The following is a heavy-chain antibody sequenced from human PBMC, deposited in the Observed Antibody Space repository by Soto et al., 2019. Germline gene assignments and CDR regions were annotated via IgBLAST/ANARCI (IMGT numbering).Heavy chain of an antibody. CDR1: GDSISSSSYY. D-gene: IGHD2-2*01. CDR3: AGRLPPAAKIFDY. CDR2: IYYSGST. Sequence: TLSLTCTVSGDSISSSSYYWGWIRQPPGKGLEWIGTIYYSGSTYYNPSLKSRLTMSVDTTKNQFSLKLSSVTAADSAVYFCAGRLPPAAKIFDYWGQGTLVAVSS. J-gene: IGHJ4*02. V-gene: IGHV4-39*01.